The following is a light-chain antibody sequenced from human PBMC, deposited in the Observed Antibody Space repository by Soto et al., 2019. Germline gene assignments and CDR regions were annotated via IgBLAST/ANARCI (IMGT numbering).Light chain of an antibody. CDR2: TGS. Sequence: DIQMTQSPSSVSASVGDRVSITCRASQGISSWLAWYQQKPGRGPKLLIYTGSSLQSGVPSRFSGTVSGTDFTLTISSLQPEDVASDYGQQANSFPLTFGGWTKVEIK. CDR1: QGISSW. J-gene: IGKJ4*01. V-gene: IGKV1-12*01. CDR3: QQANSFPLT.